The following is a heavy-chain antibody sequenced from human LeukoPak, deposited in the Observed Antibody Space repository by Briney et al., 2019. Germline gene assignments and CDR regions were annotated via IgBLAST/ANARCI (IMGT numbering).Heavy chain of an antibody. J-gene: IGHJ4*02. CDR3: ARLQDGYNSFDY. V-gene: IGHV4-34*01. D-gene: IGHD5-24*01. CDR2: IYYSGST. Sequence: SETLSLTCAVYGESFSGYYWSWIRQPPGKGLEWIGSIYYSGSTYYNPSLKSRVTISVDTSKNQFSLKLSSVTAADTAVYYCARLQDGYNSFDYWGQGTLVTVSS. CDR1: GESFSGYY.